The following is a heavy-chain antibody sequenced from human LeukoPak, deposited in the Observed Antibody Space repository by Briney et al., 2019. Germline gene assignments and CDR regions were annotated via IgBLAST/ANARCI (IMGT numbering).Heavy chain of an antibody. CDR2: INPNSGAT. CDR1: GYTFTGHY. D-gene: IGHD1-26*01. Sequence: GASVKVSCKASGYTFTGHYMHWLRQAPGQGLEWMGWINPNSGATKSAQTFQGRVTLTRDTSITTAYMGLSRLRSDDTAVYYCAREITPVGGSPLIWFDPWGQGTLVTVSS. J-gene: IGHJ5*02. CDR3: AREITPVGGSPLIWFDP. V-gene: IGHV1-2*02.